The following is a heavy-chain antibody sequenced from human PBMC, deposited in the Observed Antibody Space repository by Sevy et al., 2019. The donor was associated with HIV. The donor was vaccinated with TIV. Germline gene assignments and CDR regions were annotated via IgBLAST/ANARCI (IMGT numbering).Heavy chain of an antibody. V-gene: IGHV3-66*01. CDR3: ARGKSGYGYGLDY. CDR1: EFPVSSNY. Sequence: GGSLRLSCAASEFPVSSNYMSWVRQAPGKWLEWVSVMYSDGSTYHADSVKGRFTISRDNSKNTLYLQMNSLRVEDTAVYYCARGKSGYGYGLDYWGQGTLVTVSS. CDR2: MYSDGST. D-gene: IGHD5-18*01. J-gene: IGHJ4*02.